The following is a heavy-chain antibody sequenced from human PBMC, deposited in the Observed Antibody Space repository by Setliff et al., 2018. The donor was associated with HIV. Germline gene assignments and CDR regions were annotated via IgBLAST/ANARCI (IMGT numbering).Heavy chain of an antibody. CDR3: AAWGPRYTYAPYFFDS. Sequence: SETLSLTCSVFRHSISNGYYWGWIRQPPGKGLEWIGSIYHSGSTYHNPSLKSRVTISVDTSKNQFSLRLSSVTAADTAVYYCAAWGPRYTYAPYFFDSWGQGTLVTVSS. CDR1: RHSISNGYY. D-gene: IGHD2-2*01. V-gene: IGHV4-38-2*01. J-gene: IGHJ4*02. CDR2: IYHSGST.